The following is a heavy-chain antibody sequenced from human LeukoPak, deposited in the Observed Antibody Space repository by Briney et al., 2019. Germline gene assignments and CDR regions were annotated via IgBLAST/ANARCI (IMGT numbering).Heavy chain of an antibody. D-gene: IGHD6-6*01. CDR2: TYYRSKWYN. CDR3: ARISSSSGLFDY. CDR1: GDSVSSNSAS. Sequence: SQTLSLTCDISGDSVSSNSASWNWIRQSPSSGLEWLGRTYYRSKWYNDYAVSVKSRITINPDTSKNQFSLQPKSVTPEDTAVYYCARISSSSGLFDYWGQGTLVTVSS. J-gene: IGHJ4*02. V-gene: IGHV6-1*01.